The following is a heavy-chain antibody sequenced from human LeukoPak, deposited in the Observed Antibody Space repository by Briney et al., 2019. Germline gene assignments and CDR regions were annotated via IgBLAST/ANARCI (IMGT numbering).Heavy chain of an antibody. CDR1: GYSISSGYY. CDR3: ARVRANQGDYCTNGVCSLYYYMDV. CDR2: IYHSGST. V-gene: IGHV4-38-2*01. J-gene: IGHJ6*03. D-gene: IGHD2-8*01. Sequence: PSETLSLTCAVSGYSISSGYYWGWIRQPPGKGLEWIGSIYHSGSTYYNPSLKSRVTISVDTSKNQFSLKLSSVTAADTAVYYCARVRANQGDYCTNGVCSLYYYMDVWGKGTTVTVSS.